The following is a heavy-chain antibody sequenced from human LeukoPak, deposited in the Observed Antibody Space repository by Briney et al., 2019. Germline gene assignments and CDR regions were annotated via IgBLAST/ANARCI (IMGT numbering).Heavy chain of an antibody. CDR2: ISESSSTA. D-gene: IGHD3-16*01. V-gene: IGHV3-48*02. CDR3: ARDFGGIRPGGS. CDR1: GFTFSTYN. Sequence: GGSLRLSCAASGFTFSTYNMNWVRQAPGKGLEWVSYISESSSTAYYADSVKGRFTISRDNAKNSLYLQMNSLRDEDTAVYYCARDFGGIRPGGSWGQGTLVTVSS. J-gene: IGHJ5*02.